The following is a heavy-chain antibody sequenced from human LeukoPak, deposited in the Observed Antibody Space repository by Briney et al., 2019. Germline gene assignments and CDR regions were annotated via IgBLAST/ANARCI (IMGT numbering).Heavy chain of an antibody. CDR1: GGSISSSSYY. Sequence: PSETLSLTCTVSGGSISSSSYYWGWVRQAPGKGLEWISYISSSSSKIKYADSVKGRFTISRDNAKNSLYLQMNSLRDEDTAVYYCARDVRSSGSYSDYWGQGTLVTVSS. J-gene: IGHJ4*02. D-gene: IGHD3-10*01. V-gene: IGHV3-48*02. CDR2: ISSSSSKI. CDR3: ARDVRSSGSYSDY.